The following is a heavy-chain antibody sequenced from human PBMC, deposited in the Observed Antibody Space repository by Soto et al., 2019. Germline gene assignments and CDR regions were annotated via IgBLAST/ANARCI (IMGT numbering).Heavy chain of an antibody. CDR1: GFTFSSYW. CDR3: ASAPAGPEYYYYYGMDV. Sequence: GGSLRLSCAASGFTFSSYWMHWVRQAPGKGLVWVSRINSDGSSTSYADSVKGRFTISRDNAKNTLYLQMNSLRAEDTAGYYCASAPAGPEYYYYYGMDVWGQGTTVTVSS. V-gene: IGHV3-74*01. CDR2: INSDGSST. J-gene: IGHJ6*02.